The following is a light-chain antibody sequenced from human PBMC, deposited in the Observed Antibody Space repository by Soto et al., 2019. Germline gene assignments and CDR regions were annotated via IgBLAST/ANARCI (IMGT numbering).Light chain of an antibody. J-gene: IGLJ2*01. Sequence: QSVLTQPRSVSGSPGQSVTISCTGTSSDVGGYNYVSWYQQLPGKAPKLVIFEVSKRPSGVPERFSGSKSSDTASLTISGLQADDEADYYCCSLAGRLLVFGGGTKVTVL. V-gene: IGLV2-11*01. CDR2: EVS. CDR1: SSDVGGYNY. CDR3: CSLAGRLLV.